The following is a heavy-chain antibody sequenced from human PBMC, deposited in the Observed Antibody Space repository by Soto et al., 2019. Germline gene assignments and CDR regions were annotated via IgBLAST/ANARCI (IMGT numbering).Heavy chain of an antibody. V-gene: IGHV3-48*04. CDR3: AKRKFCPSTTCFDY. Sequence: PGGSLRLSCAASGFTFSSYSMNWVRQAPGKGLEWVSYISSSSSTIYYADSVKGRFTISRDNSRNTLYLQMNSLRVEDTAVYYCAKRKFCPSTTCFDYWGQGTLVTVSS. CDR2: ISSSSSTI. CDR1: GFTFSSYS. D-gene: IGHD2-2*01. J-gene: IGHJ4*02.